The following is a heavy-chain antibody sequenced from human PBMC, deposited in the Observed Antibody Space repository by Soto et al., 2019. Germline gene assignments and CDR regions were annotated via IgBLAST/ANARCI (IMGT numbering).Heavy chain of an antibody. V-gene: IGHV4-34*01. CDR2: INHSGST. J-gene: IGHJ6*02. Sequence: SETLSLTCAVYGGSFSGHYWSWIRQPPGKGLEWIGEINHSGSTNYNPSLKSRVTISVDTSKNQFSLKLSSVTAADTAVYYCARERLSAACLYYYYYGMDVWGQGTTVTVSS. CDR3: ARERLSAACLYYYYYGMDV. CDR1: GGSFSGHY. D-gene: IGHD6-6*01.